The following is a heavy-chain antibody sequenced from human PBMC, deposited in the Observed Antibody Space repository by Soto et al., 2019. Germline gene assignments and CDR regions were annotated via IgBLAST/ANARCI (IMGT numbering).Heavy chain of an antibody. CDR3: AKDRGLAESGRWCHYFYGMDL. CDR2: ISSDGSSQ. V-gene: IGHV3-30*18. Sequence: PRGSLRRTGVVSGFTLPNNGILWVRQAPGQGLEWVAVISSDGSSQYYGASVRGRFTISRDNSKNTLFLEINSMRSEDTAVYYCAKDRGLAESGRWCHYFYGMDLWGPGTTVTVSS. CDR1: GFTLPNNG. J-gene: IGHJ6*02. D-gene: IGHD1-26*01.